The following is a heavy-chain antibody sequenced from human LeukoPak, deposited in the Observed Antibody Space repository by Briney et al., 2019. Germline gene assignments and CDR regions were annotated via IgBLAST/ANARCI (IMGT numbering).Heavy chain of an antibody. Sequence: PETLSPTCAVYGGSFSGYYWSWIRQPPGKGLEWIGEINHSGSTNYNPSLKSRATISVDTSKNQFSLKLSSVTAADTAVYYCARWGSGWYYFDYWGQGTLVTVSS. J-gene: IGHJ4*02. CDR1: GGSFSGYY. D-gene: IGHD6-19*01. V-gene: IGHV4-34*01. CDR3: ARWGSGWYYFDY. CDR2: INHSGST.